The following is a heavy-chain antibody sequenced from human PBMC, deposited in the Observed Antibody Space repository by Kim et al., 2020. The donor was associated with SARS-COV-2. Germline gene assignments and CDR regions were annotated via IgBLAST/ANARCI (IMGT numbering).Heavy chain of an antibody. D-gene: IGHD2-2*01. CDR1: GFTFSNYD. J-gene: IGHJ4*02. V-gene: IGHV3-48*03. CDR2: ISNSASTI. CDR3: ARRYCSSTTCSIAY. Sequence: GGSLRLSCAASGFTFSNYDMNWVRQAPGKGLEWISHISNSASTIYYADSVKGRFTISRDNAKNSLYLQMNILRAGDTAIYYCARRYCSSTTCSIAYWGQG.